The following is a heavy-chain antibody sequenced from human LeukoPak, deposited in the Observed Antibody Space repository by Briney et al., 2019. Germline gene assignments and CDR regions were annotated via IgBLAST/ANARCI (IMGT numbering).Heavy chain of an antibody. CDR3: AREYSSGYHYFDY. V-gene: IGHV4-34*01. CDR1: GGSFSGYY. J-gene: IGHJ4*02. CDR2: IYHSGST. Sequence: SETLSLTCAVYGGSFSGYYWSWIRQPPGKGLEWIGEIYHSGSTNYNPSLKSRVTISVDKSKNQFSLKLSSVTAADTAVYYCAREYSSGYHYFDYWGQGTLVTVSS. D-gene: IGHD6-19*01.